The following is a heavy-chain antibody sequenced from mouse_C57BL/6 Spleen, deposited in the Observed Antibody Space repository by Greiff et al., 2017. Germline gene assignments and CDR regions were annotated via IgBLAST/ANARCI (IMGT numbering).Heavy chain of an antibody. D-gene: IGHD1-1*01. CDR1: GYTFTSYW. Sequence: QVQLQQSGAELVKPGASVKLSCKASGYTFTSYWMHWVKQRPGQGLEWIGMIHPNSGSTNYNEKFKSKATLTVDRSSSTAYMQLSSLTSEDSAVYYCAGYYYGSSYWYFDVWGTGTTVTVSS. CDR2: IHPNSGST. J-gene: IGHJ1*03. V-gene: IGHV1-64*01. CDR3: AGYYYGSSYWYFDV.